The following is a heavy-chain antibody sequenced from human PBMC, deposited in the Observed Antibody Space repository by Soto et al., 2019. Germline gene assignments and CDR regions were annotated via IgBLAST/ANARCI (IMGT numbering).Heavy chain of an antibody. CDR2: INHSGST. CDR3: ARGHAVLMVHASPDYYYGMDV. V-gene: IGHV4-34*01. J-gene: IGHJ6*02. D-gene: IGHD2-8*01. CDR1: GGSFSGYY. Sequence: SETLSLTCAVYGGSFSGYYWSWIRQPPGKGLEWIGEINHSGSTNYNPSLKSRVTISVDTSKNQFSLKLSSVTAADTAVYYCARGHAVLMVHASPDYYYGMDVWGQGTTVTVSS.